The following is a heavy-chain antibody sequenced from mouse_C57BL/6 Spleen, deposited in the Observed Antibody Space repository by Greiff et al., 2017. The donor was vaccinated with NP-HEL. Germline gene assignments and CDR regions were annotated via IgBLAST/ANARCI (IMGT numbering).Heavy chain of an antibody. CDR2: ISNGGGST. Sequence: EVNLVESGGGLVQPGGSLKLSCAASGFTFSDYYMYWVRQTPEKRLEWVAYISNGGGSTYYPDTVKGRFTISRDNAKNTLYLQMSRLKSEDTAMYYCARHPGTLYYYAMDYWGQGTSVTVSS. D-gene: IGHD5-1*01. V-gene: IGHV5-12*01. CDR1: GFTFSDYY. J-gene: IGHJ4*01. CDR3: ARHPGTLYYYAMDY.